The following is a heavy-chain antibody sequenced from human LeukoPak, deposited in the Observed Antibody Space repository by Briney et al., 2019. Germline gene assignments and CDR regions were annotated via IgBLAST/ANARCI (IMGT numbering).Heavy chain of an antibody. J-gene: IGHJ3*02. V-gene: IGHV5-51*01. D-gene: IGHD3-22*01. CDR3: ARQTRGSGYYTGAFDI. Sequence: GESLKISCKGSGYNFGTYWIGWVRQMPGKGLEWMGIIYPGDSDTRYSPSFQGQVTISVDKSISPAHLQWSSLKASDTAMYYCARQTRGSGYYTGAFDIWGQGTMVTVCS. CDR1: GYNFGTYW. CDR2: IYPGDSDT.